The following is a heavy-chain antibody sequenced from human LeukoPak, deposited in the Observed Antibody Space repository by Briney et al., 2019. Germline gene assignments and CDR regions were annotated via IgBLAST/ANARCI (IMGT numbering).Heavy chain of an antibody. J-gene: IGHJ5*02. D-gene: IGHD4-17*01. Sequence: PSETLSLTCTVSGGSISSDDYYWSWIRQPPGKGLEWIGYIYYSGSTYYNPSLKSRVTISVDTSKNQFSLKLSSVTAADTAVYYCARGGATTVTDHWYNWFDPWGQGTLVTVSS. V-gene: IGHV4-30-4*01. CDR1: GGSISSDDYY. CDR2: IYYSGST. CDR3: ARGGATTVTDHWYNWFDP.